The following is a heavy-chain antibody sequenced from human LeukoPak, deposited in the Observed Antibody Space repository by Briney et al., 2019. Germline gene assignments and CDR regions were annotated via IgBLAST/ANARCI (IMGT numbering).Heavy chain of an antibody. D-gene: IGHD6-13*01. CDR1: GFTFNSYG. CDR2: IKQDGSEK. CDR3: ASSRIAAAVLDAFDI. V-gene: IGHV3-7*01. Sequence: GSLRLSCAASGFTFNSYGMHWVRQAPGKGLEGVANIKQDGSEKYYVDSVKGRFTISRDNAKNSLYLQMNSLRAEDTAVYYCASSRIAAAVLDAFDIWGQGTMVTVSS. J-gene: IGHJ3*02.